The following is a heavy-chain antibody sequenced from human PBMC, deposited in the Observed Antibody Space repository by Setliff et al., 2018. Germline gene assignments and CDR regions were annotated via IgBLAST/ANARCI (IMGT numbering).Heavy chain of an antibody. CDR2: IFPADADT. D-gene: IGHD2-2*01. CDR1: RDSFTNYW. V-gene: IGHV5-51*01. CDR3: AQKHQRASWAFDP. J-gene: IGHJ5*02. Sequence: GESLKISCKESRDSFTNYWIIWVRQVPGKGLEWMGMIFPADADTRYNPSFKGQVTMSLDRSITTAYLPWDSLKASDTAIYYCAQKHQRASWAFDPWGRGTLVTVSS.